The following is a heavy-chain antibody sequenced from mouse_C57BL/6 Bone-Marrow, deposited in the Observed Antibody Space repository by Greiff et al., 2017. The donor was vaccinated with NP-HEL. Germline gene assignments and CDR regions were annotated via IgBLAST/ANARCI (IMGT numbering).Heavy chain of an antibody. J-gene: IGHJ1*03. CDR2: IYPRSGNT. V-gene: IGHV1-81*01. CDR1: GYTFTSYG. Sequence: QVQLKESGAELARPGASVKLSCKASGYTFTSYGISWVKQRPGQGLEWIGEIYPRSGNTYYNEKFKGKATLTADKSSSTAYMELRSLTSEDSAVYFCAGWLLPFWYFDVWGTGTTVTVSS. CDR3: AGWLLPFWYFDV. D-gene: IGHD2-3*01.